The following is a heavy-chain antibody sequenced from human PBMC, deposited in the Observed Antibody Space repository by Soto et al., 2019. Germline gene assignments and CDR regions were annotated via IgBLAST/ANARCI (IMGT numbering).Heavy chain of an antibody. V-gene: IGHV3-30-3*01. Sequence: QVQLVESGGGVVQPGRSLRLSCAASGFTFSSYAMHWIRQAPGTGLVWVAVISYDGSNKYYADSVKGRFPISRDNSKNTLYLQMNSLRAEDTALYYCARDKSPYSSGWHNRHFDYWGQGTLVPVSS. D-gene: IGHD6-19*01. CDR2: ISYDGSNK. J-gene: IGHJ4*02. CDR1: GFTFSSYA. CDR3: ARDKSPYSSGWHNRHFDY.